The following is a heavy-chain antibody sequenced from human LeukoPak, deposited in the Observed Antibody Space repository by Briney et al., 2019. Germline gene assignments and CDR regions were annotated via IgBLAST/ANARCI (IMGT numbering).Heavy chain of an antibody. Sequence: TGRSLRLSCAASGFTFSSYAMHWVRQAPGKGLEWVAVISHDGSHQNYADSVKGRFTISGDNSKNTLYLQMNSLRAEDTAVYYCARDWSSSGEDAFDIWGQGTMVTVSS. CDR3: ARDWSSSGEDAFDI. V-gene: IGHV3-30*04. J-gene: IGHJ3*02. CDR1: GFTFSSYA. CDR2: ISHDGSHQ. D-gene: IGHD6-19*01.